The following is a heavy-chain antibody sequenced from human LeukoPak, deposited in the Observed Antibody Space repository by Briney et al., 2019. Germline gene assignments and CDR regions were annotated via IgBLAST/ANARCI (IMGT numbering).Heavy chain of an antibody. J-gene: IGHJ4*02. Sequence: PGGSLRLSCAASEFTFSDYTMNWVRQAPGKGLEWVSFITGSSSYIYYTDSVKGRFTISRDNAKNSLFLQMNSLRDEDTAVYYCASGFSSSPYFDYWGQGTLVTVSS. D-gene: IGHD6-6*01. V-gene: IGHV3-21*01. CDR2: ITGSSSYI. CDR1: EFTFSDYT. CDR3: ASGFSSSPYFDY.